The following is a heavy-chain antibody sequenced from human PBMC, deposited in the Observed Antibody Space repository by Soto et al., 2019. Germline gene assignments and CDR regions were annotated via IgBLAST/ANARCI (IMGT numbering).Heavy chain of an antibody. D-gene: IGHD2-21*02. V-gene: IGHV1-69*12. CDR3: ATRAVTAFYFAY. Sequence: QVQLVQSGADVKKPGSSVKVSCKASGGTFSSTALSWVRQAPGQGLEWMGGIIPKFKLANYAQRFQGRATFTADESTSTAYMELSSLRSEDTAVYYCATRAVTAFYFAYWGQGTLVTVSS. CDR2: IIPKFKLA. J-gene: IGHJ4*02. CDR1: GGTFSSTA.